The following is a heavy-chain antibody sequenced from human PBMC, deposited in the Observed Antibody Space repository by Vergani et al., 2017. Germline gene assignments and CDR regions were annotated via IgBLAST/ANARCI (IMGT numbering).Heavy chain of an antibody. CDR3: ARACPSMARNYFDY. CDR2: IYWDDDK. D-gene: IGHD6-6*01. CDR1: GFSLSSGGVG. Sequence: QITLKESGPTLVKPTQTLTLTCTFSGFSLSSGGVGVGWIRQPPGKALEWLAVIYWDDDKRYSPSPKSRLTITKDTSKSQVVLTMTNMDPVDTATYYCARACPSMARNYFDYWGQGTLVTVSS. J-gene: IGHJ4*02. V-gene: IGHV2-5*02.